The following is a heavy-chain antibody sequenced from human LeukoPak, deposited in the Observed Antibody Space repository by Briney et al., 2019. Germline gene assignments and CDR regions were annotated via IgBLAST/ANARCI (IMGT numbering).Heavy chain of an antibody. J-gene: IGHJ6*02. CDR2: INAGNGNT. CDR3: ARSQATKYYYGSGSYPDYYYYGMDV. CDR1: GYTFTSYA. D-gene: IGHD3-10*01. Sequence: ASVKVSCKASGYTFTSYAMHWVRQAPGQRLEWMGWINAGNGNTKYSQKFQGRVTITRDTSASTAYMELSSLRSEDTAVYYCARSQATKYYYGSGSYPDYYYYGMDVWGQGTTVTVSS. V-gene: IGHV1-3*01.